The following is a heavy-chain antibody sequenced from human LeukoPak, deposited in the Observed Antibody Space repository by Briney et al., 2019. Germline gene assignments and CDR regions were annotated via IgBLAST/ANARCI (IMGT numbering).Heavy chain of an antibody. J-gene: IGHJ4*02. V-gene: IGHV3-30*03. Sequence: QSGGSLRLSCAASGFTFSSYGMHWVRQAPGKGLEWVAVISYDGSDEHYGDSVKGRFTISRDNSKNTLYLEMNSLRAEDTALYYCARTYYYGSGSYFTLDYWGQGTLVTVSS. CDR1: GFTFSSYG. D-gene: IGHD3-10*01. CDR3: ARTYYYGSGSYFTLDY. CDR2: ISYDGSDE.